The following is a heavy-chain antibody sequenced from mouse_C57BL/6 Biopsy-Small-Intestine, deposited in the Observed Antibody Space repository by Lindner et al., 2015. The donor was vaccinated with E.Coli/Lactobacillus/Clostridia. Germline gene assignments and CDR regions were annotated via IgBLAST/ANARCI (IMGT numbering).Heavy chain of an antibody. CDR3: ARFPYYSNPYAMDY. V-gene: IGHV1-76*01. D-gene: IGHD2-5*01. J-gene: IGHJ4*01. CDR2: ILPGSGST. CDR1: GYTFTDHY. Sequence: VQLQESGAELVRPGASVKLSCKASGYTFTDHYINWVKQRPRQGLEWIARILPGSGSTNYNEKFKGKATFTADTSSNTAYMQLSSLTTEDSAIYYCARFPYYSNPYAMDYWGQGTSVTVSS.